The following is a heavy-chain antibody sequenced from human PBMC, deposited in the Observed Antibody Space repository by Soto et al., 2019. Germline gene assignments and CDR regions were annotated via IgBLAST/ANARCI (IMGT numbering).Heavy chain of an antibody. D-gene: IGHD3-10*01. CDR1: GFSLRTSGMC. J-gene: IGHJ4*02. V-gene: IGHV2-70*01. CDR2: IDWDDDK. CDR3: ARTPPMVRGVIQYYFDY. Sequence: SGPPLVNPTHTLPLTCTFSGFSLRTSGMCVSWIRQAPAKALEWLALIDWDDDKYYSTSLKTRLTISKDTSKNQVVLTMTNMDPVDTATYYCARTPPMVRGVIQYYFDYWGQGTLVTVSS.